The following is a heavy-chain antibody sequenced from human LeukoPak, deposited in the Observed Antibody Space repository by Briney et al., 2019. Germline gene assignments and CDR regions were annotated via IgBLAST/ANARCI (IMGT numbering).Heavy chain of an antibody. CDR1: GSTFSSYA. V-gene: IGHV3-23*01. CDR2: ISGSSEST. J-gene: IGHJ4*02. Sequence: GGSLRLSCAASGSTFSSYAMNWVRQAPGKGLEWVSGISGSSESTYYADSVQGRFTISRDNSKNMLYLHMNSLRAEDTAVYYCAKRKYGDYLLDYWGQGTLVTVSS. CDR3: AKRKYGDYLLDY. D-gene: IGHD4-17*01.